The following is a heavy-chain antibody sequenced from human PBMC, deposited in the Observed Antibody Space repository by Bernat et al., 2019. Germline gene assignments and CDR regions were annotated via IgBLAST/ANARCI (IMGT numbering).Heavy chain of an antibody. J-gene: IGHJ6*02. CDR2: IWHDGSNE. Sequence: QVQLVESGGGVVQPGRSLRLSCEASKFTFSSYGMHWVRQAPGKGLEWVAVIWHDGSNENYADSVKGRFTISRDNSKNTLYLQMNSLRAEATAVYYCARVSLYGAPASAMDVWGQGTTVTVSS. V-gene: IGHV3-33*01. CDR3: ARVSLYGAPASAMDV. CDR1: KFTFSSYG. D-gene: IGHD4-17*01.